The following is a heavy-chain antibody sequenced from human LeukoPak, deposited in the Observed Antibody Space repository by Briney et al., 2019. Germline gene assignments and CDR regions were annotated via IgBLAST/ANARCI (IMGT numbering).Heavy chain of an antibody. CDR2: ISGSGGST. CDR1: GFTFSSYA. J-gene: IGHJ4*02. Sequence: GGSLRLSCAASGFTFSSYAMSWVRQAPGKGLEWVSAISGSGGSTYYADSVKGRFTISRDKSKNTLYLQMNSLSAEDTAVYYCAKDQLMTTVTNFDYWGQGTLVTVSS. CDR3: AKDQLMTTVTNFDY. V-gene: IGHV3-23*01. D-gene: IGHD4-17*01.